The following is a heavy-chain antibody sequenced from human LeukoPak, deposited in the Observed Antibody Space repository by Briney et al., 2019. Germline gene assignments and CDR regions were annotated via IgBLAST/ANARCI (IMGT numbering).Heavy chain of an antibody. CDR3: ARDRTDYYDSSGEFDY. J-gene: IGHJ4*02. CDR2: IIPIFGTA. D-gene: IGHD3-22*01. V-gene: IGHV1-69*05. Sequence: SVKVSCKASGGTFSSYAISWVRQAPGQGLEWMGRIIPIFGTANYAQKFQGRVTITTDESTSTAHMELSSLRSEDTAVYYCARDRTDYYDSSGEFDYWGQGTLVTVSS. CDR1: GGTFSSYA.